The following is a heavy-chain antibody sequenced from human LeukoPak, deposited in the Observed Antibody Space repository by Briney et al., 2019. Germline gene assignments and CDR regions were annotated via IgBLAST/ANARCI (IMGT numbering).Heavy chain of an antibody. CDR2: FNPNGGGT. Sequence: ASVTVSRKASGSTFTGYYMHWVRHAPGQGLGWGAVFNPNGGGTNYAQKFQGRVTMTRDTSISTAYMELSRLRSHDMAVYYCSRDGPVLRFLEWLDHDAFDIWGQGTMVTVSS. J-gene: IGHJ3*02. V-gene: IGHV1-2*02. CDR1: GSTFTGYY. D-gene: IGHD3-3*01. CDR3: SRDGPVLRFLEWLDHDAFDI.